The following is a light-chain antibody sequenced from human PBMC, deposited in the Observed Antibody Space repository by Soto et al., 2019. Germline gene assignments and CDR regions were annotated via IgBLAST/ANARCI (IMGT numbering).Light chain of an antibody. Sequence: DVVLTQTPLSSSVTLGQPASISCRSSQSLVHSDGNTYLSWLQQRPGQPPRLLIYQISNRFSGVPDRFCGSVAGSAFTLKISRVEAEDVVVYYCMQFAHLPRTFGPGTKVEIK. CDR3: MQFAHLPRT. CDR1: QSLVHSDGNTY. V-gene: IGKV2-24*01. CDR2: QIS. J-gene: IGKJ1*01.